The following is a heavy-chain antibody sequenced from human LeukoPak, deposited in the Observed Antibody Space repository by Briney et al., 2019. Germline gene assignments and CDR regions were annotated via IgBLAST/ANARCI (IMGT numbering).Heavy chain of an antibody. J-gene: IGHJ3*02. CDR2: ISGSGGST. Sequence: PGGSLRLSGAASGFTVSSNYMSWVRQAPGKGLEWVSAISGSGGSTYYADSVKGRFTISRDNSKNTLYLQMNSLRAEDTAVYYCAKAAVAAVRHYAFDIWGQGTMVTVSS. V-gene: IGHV3-23*01. CDR1: GFTVSSNY. CDR3: AKAAVAAVRHYAFDI. D-gene: IGHD6-19*01.